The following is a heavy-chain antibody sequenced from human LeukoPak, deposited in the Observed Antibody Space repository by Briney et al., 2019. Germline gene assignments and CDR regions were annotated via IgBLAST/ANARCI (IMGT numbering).Heavy chain of an antibody. J-gene: IGHJ6*03. V-gene: IGHV4-59*01. D-gene: IGHD6-13*01. CDR1: GGSISSYY. Sequence: SETLSLTCTVSGGSISSYYWSWIRQPPGKGLEWIGYIYYSGSTNYNPSLKSRVTISVDTPKNQFSLKLSSVTAADTAVYYCARGVWEQLVLYYYYYMDVWGKGTTVTVS. CDR2: IYYSGST. CDR3: ARGVWEQLVLYYYYYMDV.